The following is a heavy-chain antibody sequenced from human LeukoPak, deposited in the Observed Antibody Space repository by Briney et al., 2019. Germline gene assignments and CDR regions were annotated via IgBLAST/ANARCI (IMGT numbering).Heavy chain of an antibody. D-gene: IGHD2/OR15-2a*01. CDR1: DGSISSYY. V-gene: IGHV4-59*08. CDR3: AGHHPRNTVDF. Sequence: SETLSLTCTVSDGSISSYYWSWIRQPPGKGLEWIAYISDIGSINYNPSLKSRVTISLDTSKNQFSLKLSSVTAADTAVYYCAGHHPRNTVDFWGRGTLVTVSS. J-gene: IGHJ4*02. CDR2: ISDIGSI.